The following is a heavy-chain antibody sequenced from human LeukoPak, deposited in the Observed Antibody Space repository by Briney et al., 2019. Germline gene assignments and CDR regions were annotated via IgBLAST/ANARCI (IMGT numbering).Heavy chain of an antibody. CDR2: INPNSGGT. Sequence: ASVKLSCKASGYTFTSYYMHWVRQAPGQGLEWMGWINPNSGGTNYAQKFQGRVTMTRDTSISTAYMELSSLRSDDTAMYYCAREWEIVVVPATPAYWGQGSLLTVSS. CDR3: AREWEIVVVPATPAY. CDR1: GYTFTSYY. V-gene: IGHV1-2*02. D-gene: IGHD2-2*01. J-gene: IGHJ4*02.